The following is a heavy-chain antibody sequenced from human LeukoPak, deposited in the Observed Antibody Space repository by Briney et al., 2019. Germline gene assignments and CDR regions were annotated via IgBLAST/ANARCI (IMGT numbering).Heavy chain of an antibody. CDR3: ARGFDGYYGFDI. V-gene: IGHV3-7*05. CDR1: GFTFSTYE. J-gene: IGHJ3*02. Sequence: GGSLRLSCAASGFTFSTYEMSWVRQAPGKGLEWVANINQDGIEKYYVASVKGRFTISRDNAKNSMYVQMNSLRAEDTAVYYCARGFDGYYGFDIWGQGTMVTVSS. CDR2: INQDGIEK. D-gene: IGHD5-24*01.